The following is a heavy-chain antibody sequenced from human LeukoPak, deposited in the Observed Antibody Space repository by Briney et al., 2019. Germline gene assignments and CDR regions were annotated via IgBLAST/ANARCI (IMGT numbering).Heavy chain of an antibody. V-gene: IGHV4-34*01. CDR1: GVSISSYY. CDR2: INHSGST. J-gene: IGHJ4*02. Sequence: SETLSLTCTVSGVSISSYYWSWIRQPPGKGLEWIGEINHSGSTNYNPSLKSRVTISVDTSKNQFSLKLSSVTAADTAVYYCARLRYDSSGYYALDYWGQGTLVTVSS. CDR3: ARLRYDSSGYYALDY. D-gene: IGHD3-22*01.